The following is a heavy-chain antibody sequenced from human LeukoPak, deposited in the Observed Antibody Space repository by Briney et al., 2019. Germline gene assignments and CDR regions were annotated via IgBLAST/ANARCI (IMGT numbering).Heavy chain of an antibody. V-gene: IGHV3-23*01. Sequence: PGGSLRLSCAASGFTFSSFAMSWVRQAPGEGLEWVSAISGSGGGTYYADSVKGRFTISRDNSKNTLYLQMNSLRGEDTAVYYCARDLDDQNSLPPVFQYWGQGTLVTVSS. CDR2: ISGSGGGT. CDR1: GFTFSSFA. J-gene: IGHJ1*01. D-gene: IGHD1-1*01. CDR3: ARDLDDQNSLPPVFQY.